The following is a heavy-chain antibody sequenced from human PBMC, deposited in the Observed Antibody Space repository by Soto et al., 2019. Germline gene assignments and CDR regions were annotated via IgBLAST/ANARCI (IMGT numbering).Heavy chain of an antibody. CDR1: GGSFSDYY. V-gene: IGHV4-34*01. Sequence: QVQLQQWGAGLLKPSETLSLTCAVDGGSFSDYYWSWIRQPPGKGLEWIGEINHRGSTNYNPSLKSRVTISVDTSQNQFSLKLTSVTAADTAVYYCARGFLWGQGTMVNVSS. CDR3: ARGFL. CDR2: INHRGST. J-gene: IGHJ3*01.